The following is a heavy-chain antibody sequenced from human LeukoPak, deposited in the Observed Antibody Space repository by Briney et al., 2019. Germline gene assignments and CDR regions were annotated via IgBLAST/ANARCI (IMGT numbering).Heavy chain of an antibody. V-gene: IGHV4-38-2*02. J-gene: IGHJ3*01. D-gene: IGHD7-27*01. Sequence: PSETLSLTCTVSGYSINSGYYWGWIRQPPGKGLEWIGSIYHSGKTYYNASLKSRVTISVETSKNQFSLDLSSVTAADTAVYYCARLTGTFGAFDFWGQGTMVTVSS. CDR3: ARLTGTFGAFDF. CDR1: GYSINSGYY. CDR2: IYHSGKT.